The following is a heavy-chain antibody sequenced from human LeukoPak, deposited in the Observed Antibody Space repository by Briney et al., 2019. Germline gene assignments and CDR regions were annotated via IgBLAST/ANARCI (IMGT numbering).Heavy chain of an antibody. CDR1: GFTFSSYS. CDR2: ISSSISYI. CDR3: AREWLAAEFDY. J-gene: IGHJ4*02. Sequence: GGSLRLSCAASGFTFSSYSMNWVRQAPGKGLEWGSSISSSISYIYYADSVKGRFTIYRDTAKNSLYLQMNSLRAEDTAVYYCAREWLAAEFDYWGQGTLVTVSS. V-gene: IGHV3-21*01. D-gene: IGHD6-13*01.